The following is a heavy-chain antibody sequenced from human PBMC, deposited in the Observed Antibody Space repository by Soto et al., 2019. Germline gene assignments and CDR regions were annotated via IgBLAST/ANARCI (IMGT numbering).Heavy chain of an antibody. J-gene: IGHJ6*02. CDR3: ARAASSSAFFYGMDV. D-gene: IGHD6-13*01. V-gene: IGHV1-18*01. Sequence: QVQLVQSGAEVKKPGASVKVSCKASGYTFSSYGITWVRQAPGQGPEWMGWISGYNGNTKYAQKFQDRVTMATDTSTSTAYMDLRSLRSDDTAVYYCARAASSSAFFYGMDVRGQGTTVTVSS. CDR1: GYTFSSYG. CDR2: ISGYNGNT.